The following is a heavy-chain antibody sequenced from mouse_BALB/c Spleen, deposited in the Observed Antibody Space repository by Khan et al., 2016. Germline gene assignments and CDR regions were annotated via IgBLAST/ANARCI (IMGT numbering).Heavy chain of an antibody. D-gene: IGHD1-1*01. CDR3: AGSDYGDKAAMDY. CDR1: GYSITSDYV. CDR2: ISYSGST. Sequence: EVQLQESGPGLVKPSQSLSLTCTVTGYSITSDYVWNWIRQFPGNRLEWMGYISYSGSTSYNPSLKSRISITRDTSKNQFFLQLNSVTSEDTATYYCAGSDYGDKAAMDYWGQGTSVTVPS. V-gene: IGHV3-2*02. J-gene: IGHJ4*01.